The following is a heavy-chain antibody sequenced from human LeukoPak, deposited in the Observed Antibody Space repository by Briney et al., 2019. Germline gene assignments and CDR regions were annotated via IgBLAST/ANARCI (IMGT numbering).Heavy chain of an antibody. J-gene: IGHJ3*02. CDR3: ARCRGSGYYSYDAFDI. CDR1: GFTFSSYS. D-gene: IGHD3-22*01. Sequence: PGGSLRLSCAASGFTFSSYSMNWVRQAPGKGLEWVSYISSSGSTIYYADSVKGRFTISRDNAKNSLYLQMNSLRAEDTAVYYCARCRGSGYYSYDAFDIWGQGTMVTVSS. CDR2: ISSSGSTI. V-gene: IGHV3-48*04.